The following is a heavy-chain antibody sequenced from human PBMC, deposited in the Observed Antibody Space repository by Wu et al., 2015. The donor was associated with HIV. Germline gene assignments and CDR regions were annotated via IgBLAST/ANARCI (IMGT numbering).Heavy chain of an antibody. CDR3: ARLGPLCSTPTCYYNFDY. Sequence: QVELVQSGAEVKKSGASMKVSCKTSGYTFTSYSISWVRQAPGHGLEWMGWISPYNGNTNYAQKFQGRVTMTTDTSTRTAYMELRSLKSDDTAVYYCARLGPLCSTPTCYYNFDYWGQGTLVTVSS. CDR2: ISPYNGNT. CDR1: GYTFTSYS. V-gene: IGHV1-18*01. J-gene: IGHJ4*02. D-gene: IGHD2-2*01.